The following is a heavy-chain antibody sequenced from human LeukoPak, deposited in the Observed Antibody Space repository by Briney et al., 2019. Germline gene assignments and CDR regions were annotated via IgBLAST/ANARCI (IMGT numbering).Heavy chain of an antibody. CDR3: AGGAFKLAY. D-gene: IGHD2/OR15-2a*01. CDR1: GGSFSGYY. J-gene: IGHJ4*02. Sequence: SETLSLTCAVYGGSFSGYYWSWIRQPPGEGLEWIGEINHSGSTNYNPSLKSRVTISVDTSKNQFSLKLSSVTAADTAVYYCAGGAFKLAYWGQGTLVTVSS. V-gene: IGHV4-34*01. CDR2: INHSGST.